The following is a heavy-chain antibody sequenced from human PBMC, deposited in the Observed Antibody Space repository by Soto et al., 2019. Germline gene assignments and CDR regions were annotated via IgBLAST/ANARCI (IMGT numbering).Heavy chain of an antibody. Sequence: GGSLRLSCAASGFTFSSYAMSWARQAPGKGLKWVSGISGSGANTYHADSVKGRFTISRDNSKNTLYLQMNSLRPEDTAVYYCANYKANWDYLDYWGQGTLVTVSS. CDR2: ISGSGANT. V-gene: IGHV3-23*01. CDR3: ANYKANWDYLDY. CDR1: GFTFSSYA. D-gene: IGHD1-20*01. J-gene: IGHJ4*02.